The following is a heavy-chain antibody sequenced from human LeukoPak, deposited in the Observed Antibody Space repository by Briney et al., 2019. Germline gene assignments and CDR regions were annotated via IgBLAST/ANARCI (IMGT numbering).Heavy chain of an antibody. V-gene: IGHV4-59*01. D-gene: IGHD4-17*01. CDR3: VRSKSGTYGWFDP. CDR1: GGSISGYY. J-gene: IGHJ5*02. Sequence: SETLSLTCTVSGGSISGYYWSWIRQPPGKGLEWVGYIYYTGSTNYNPSLKSRVLISVDTSKNQFSLKVSSVTAADTAVYYCVRSKSGTYGWFDPWGQGTLVTVSS. CDR2: IYYTGST.